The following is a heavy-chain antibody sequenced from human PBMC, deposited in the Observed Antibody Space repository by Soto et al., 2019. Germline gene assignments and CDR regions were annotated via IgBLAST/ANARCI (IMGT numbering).Heavy chain of an antibody. CDR3: AKDWGYDYYYMDV. CDR1: GFTFSSYA. Sequence: SLRLSCAASGFTFSSYAMSWVRQAPGKGLEWVSGISWNSGSIGYADSVKGRFTISRDNAKNSLYLQMNSLRAEDTALYYCAKDWGYDYYYMDVWGKGTTVTVSS. V-gene: IGHV3-9*01. CDR2: ISWNSGSI. J-gene: IGHJ6*03. D-gene: IGHD3-16*01.